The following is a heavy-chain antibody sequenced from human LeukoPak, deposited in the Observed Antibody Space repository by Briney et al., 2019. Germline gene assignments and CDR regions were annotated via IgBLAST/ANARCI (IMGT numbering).Heavy chain of an antibody. D-gene: IGHD2-15*01. CDR2: ISSSSSYI. CDR1: GFTLSSYS. Sequence: GGALRLSCAASGFTLSSYSMNWVRQAPGKGLEWVSSISSSSSYIYYADSVKGRFTISRDNAKNSLYLQMNSLRAEDTAVYYCARDLSWTVAGYMDVWGKGTTVTVSS. CDR3: ARDLSWTVAGYMDV. V-gene: IGHV3-21*01. J-gene: IGHJ6*03.